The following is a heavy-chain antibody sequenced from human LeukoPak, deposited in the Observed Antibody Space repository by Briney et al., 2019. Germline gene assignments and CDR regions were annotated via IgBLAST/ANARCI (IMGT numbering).Heavy chain of an antibody. J-gene: IGHJ4*02. CDR2: IIPISGTA. Sequence: ASVKVSCKASGGTFSSYAISWVRQAPGQGLEWMGGIIPISGTANYAQKFQGRVTITADKSTSTAYMELSSLRSEDTAVYYCASQEVGGRYYFDYWGQGTLVTVSS. D-gene: IGHD3-16*01. CDR3: ASQEVGGRYYFDY. V-gene: IGHV1-69*06. CDR1: GGTFSSYA.